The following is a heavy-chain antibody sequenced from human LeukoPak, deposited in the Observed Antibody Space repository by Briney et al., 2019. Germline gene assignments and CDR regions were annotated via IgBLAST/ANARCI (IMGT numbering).Heavy chain of an antibody. J-gene: IGHJ4*02. CDR1: GYTFTDYY. Sequence: GSVKVSCKTSGYTFTDYYIHWVRQAPGQGLESMGWINPKIGGTNYAPRFQGRVSMTSDTSITTAYMQLRRVTSDDTAVYYCARDSSRRPQKYDIATSFSTENWGQGTLVVVSS. CDR3: ARDSSRRPQKYDIATSFSTEN. D-gene: IGHD3-9*01. V-gene: IGHV1-2*02. CDR2: INPKIGGT.